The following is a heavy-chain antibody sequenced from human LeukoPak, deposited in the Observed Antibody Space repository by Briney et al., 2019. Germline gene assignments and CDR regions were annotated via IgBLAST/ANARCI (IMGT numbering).Heavy chain of an antibody. D-gene: IGHD3-10*01. Sequence: SETLSLTCTVSGVSVSSCSYYWSWLPQPPGQGLVWIGYIYYSGSTYYNPSLDSRVTISVDTSKNQFSLKLSSVTAADTAVYYCARDPLWFGTSPYFDYWGQGTLVTVSS. CDR1: GVSVSSCSYY. V-gene: IGHV4-61*01. CDR3: ARDPLWFGTSPYFDY. CDR2: IYYSGST. J-gene: IGHJ4*02.